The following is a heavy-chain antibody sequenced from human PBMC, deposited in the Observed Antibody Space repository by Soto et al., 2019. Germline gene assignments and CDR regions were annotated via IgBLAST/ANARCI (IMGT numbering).Heavy chain of an antibody. CDR3: AKALGSLIAY. CDR2: ISYDGSNK. V-gene: IGHV3-30*18. CDR1: GFTFSSYG. D-gene: IGHD3-16*02. Sequence: QVQLVESGGGVVQPGRSLRLSCAASGFTFSSYGMHWVGQDPGKGLEWVAVISYDGSNKYYADSVKGRFTISRDNSKNTLYLQMNSLRAEDTAVYYCAKALGSLIAYWGQGTLVTVSS. J-gene: IGHJ4*02.